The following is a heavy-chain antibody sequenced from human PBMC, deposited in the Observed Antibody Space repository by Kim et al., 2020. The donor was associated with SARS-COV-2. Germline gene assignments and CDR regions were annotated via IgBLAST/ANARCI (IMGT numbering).Heavy chain of an antibody. CDR2: IYYSGST. CDR1: GGSISSSSYY. D-gene: IGHD3-10*01. CDR3: ASPYGSGSYFDY. V-gene: IGHV4-39*01. J-gene: IGHJ4*02. Sequence: SETLSLTCTVSGGSISSSSYYWVWIRQLPGKGLEWIGSIYYSGSTYYNPSLKSRVTISLDTSKNQFSLKLTSVTAADTAVYYCASPYGSGSYFDYWGQGTLVTVSS.